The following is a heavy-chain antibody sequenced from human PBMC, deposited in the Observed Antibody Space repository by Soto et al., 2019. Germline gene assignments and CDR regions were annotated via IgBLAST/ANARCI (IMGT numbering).Heavy chain of an antibody. J-gene: IGHJ5*02. CDR2: INGDTGDT. V-gene: IGHV1-3*01. D-gene: IGHD3-9*01. CDR3: ARDGFYDILTGYLGS. CDR1: GYTFTSYS. Sequence: QVQLVQSGAEVKKPGASVKVSCKASGYTFTSYSMHWVRQAPGQRLEWMGWINGDTGDTKYSQKFQDRVTITRDTSASTAYMELSSLRSEDTAVYYCARDGFYDILTGYLGSWGQGTVVTVSS.